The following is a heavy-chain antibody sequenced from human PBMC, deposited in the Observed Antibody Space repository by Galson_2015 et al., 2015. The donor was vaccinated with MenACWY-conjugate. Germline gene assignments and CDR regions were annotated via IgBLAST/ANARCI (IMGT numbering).Heavy chain of an antibody. J-gene: IGHJ5*02. CDR1: GDSFSGPY. Sequence: SETLSLTCALSGDSFSGPYWTWIRQSPGRGLEWIGEIQQRGTTNYSPSLKSRVTISIDLSNNQFSLMLNTVTAADTAVYYCARGRHQYSFWRGSKHNWFAPWGQGIQAIVSS. V-gene: IGHV4-34*01. CDR3: ARGRHQYSFWRGSKHNWFAP. CDR2: IQQRGTT. D-gene: IGHD3-3*01.